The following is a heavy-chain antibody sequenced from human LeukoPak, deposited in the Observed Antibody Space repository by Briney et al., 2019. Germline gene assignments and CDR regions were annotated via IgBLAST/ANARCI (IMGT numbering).Heavy chain of an antibody. Sequence: PSETLSLTCTVSGGSISSYYWSWIRQPPGKGLEWIGYIYYSGSTNYNPSLKSRVTISVDTSKNQFSLKLSSVTAADTAVYYCARWGSSGFFDYWGQGTLVTVSS. D-gene: IGHD6-19*01. CDR3: ARWGSSGFFDY. CDR2: IYYSGST. J-gene: IGHJ4*02. V-gene: IGHV4-59*01. CDR1: GGSISSYY.